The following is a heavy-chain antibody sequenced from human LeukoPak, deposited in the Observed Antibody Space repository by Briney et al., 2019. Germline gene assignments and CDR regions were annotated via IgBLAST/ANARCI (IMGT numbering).Heavy chain of an antibody. V-gene: IGHV3-21*06. Sequence: GGSLRLSCAASGFIFSSYNMNWVRQAPGKGLEWVSSISSRSRDVYYADSVKGRFTIPRDNTKSSLFLQMDSLRAEDTAVYYCASTIVTTVYPPGWYFDLWGRGTQVTVSS. CDR2: ISSRSRDV. CDR1: GFIFSSYN. CDR3: ASTIVTTVYPPGWYFDL. J-gene: IGHJ2*01. D-gene: IGHD4-17*01.